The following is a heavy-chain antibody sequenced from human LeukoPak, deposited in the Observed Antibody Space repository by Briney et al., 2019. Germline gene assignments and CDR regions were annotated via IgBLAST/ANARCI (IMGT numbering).Heavy chain of an antibody. J-gene: IGHJ3*02. CDR3: AKPIGDDRTAVAGLNVAFDI. D-gene: IGHD6-19*01. CDR1: GFTFSSYG. CDR2: ISYDGSNK. Sequence: GGSLRLSCAASGFTFSSYGMHWVRQAPGKGLKWVAVISYDGSNKYYADSVKGRFTISRDNSKNTLYLQMNSLRAEDTAVYYCAKPIGDDRTAVAGLNVAFDIWGKGQWSPSLQ. V-gene: IGHV3-30*18.